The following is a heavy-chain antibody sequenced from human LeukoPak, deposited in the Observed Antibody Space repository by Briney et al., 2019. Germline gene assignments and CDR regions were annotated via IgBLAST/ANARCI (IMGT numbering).Heavy chain of an antibody. Sequence: SETLSLTCTVSGVSISGYYWSWIRQPPGKGLEWIGYIHYSGSTNYNPSLKSRVTISADTTKNQFSLKLSSVTAADTAVYYCARQAHCTSDLCYPFDYWGQGTLVTVSS. D-gene: IGHD2-8*01. CDR2: IHYSGST. V-gene: IGHV4-59*08. CDR3: ARQAHCTSDLCYPFDY. CDR1: GVSISGYY. J-gene: IGHJ4*02.